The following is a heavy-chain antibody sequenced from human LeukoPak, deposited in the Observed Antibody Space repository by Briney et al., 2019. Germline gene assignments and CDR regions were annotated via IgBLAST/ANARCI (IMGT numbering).Heavy chain of an antibody. V-gene: IGHV3-33*01. Sequence: GSLRLSCAASGFTFSSYGMHWVRQAPGKGLEWVAVIWYDGSNKYYADSVKGRFTISRDNSKNTLYLQMNSLRAEDTAVYYCARRSRDGIVVVPAAIEYGMDVWGQGTTVTVSS. J-gene: IGHJ6*02. CDR2: IWYDGSNK. CDR1: GFTFSSYG. CDR3: ARRSRDGIVVVPAAIEYGMDV. D-gene: IGHD2-2*01.